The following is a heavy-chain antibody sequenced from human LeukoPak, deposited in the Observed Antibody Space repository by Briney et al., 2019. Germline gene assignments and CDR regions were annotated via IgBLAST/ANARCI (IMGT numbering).Heavy chain of an antibody. CDR3: AKEGGDWGEGYFDY. CDR2: ISSSGGTI. D-gene: IGHD3-16*01. CDR1: GFTFSDSY. J-gene: IGHJ4*02. V-gene: IGHV3-11*01. Sequence: AGGSLRLSCSASGFTFSDSYMSWIRQVPGKGLEWISYISSSGGTIYYADSVKGRFTISRDNAKNSLYLQINSLRAEDTAVYYFAKEGGDWGEGYFDYWGQGTLVTISS.